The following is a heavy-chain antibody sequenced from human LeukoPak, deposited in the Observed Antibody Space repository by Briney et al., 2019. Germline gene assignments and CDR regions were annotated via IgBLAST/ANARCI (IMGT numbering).Heavy chain of an antibody. CDR2: INANSGAS. V-gene: IGHV1-2*02. CDR1: GYTFTGYY. J-gene: IGHJ4*02. Sequence: ASVKVSCKTSGYTFTGYYMHWVRQAPGQGPEWMGWINANSGASDCAQKFQGRVSLTRDTSFSTAYMELSSLRSDDTALYYCAREYCSGGSCHLAFDYWGQGTLVTVSS. CDR3: AREYCSGGSCHLAFDY. D-gene: IGHD2-15*01.